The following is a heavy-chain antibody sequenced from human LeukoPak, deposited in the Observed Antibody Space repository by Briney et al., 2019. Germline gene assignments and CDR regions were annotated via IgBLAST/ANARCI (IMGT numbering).Heavy chain of an antibody. CDR1: GYSFTSYW. CDR3: ARHHPLTYCSSTSCPVDAFDI. V-gene: IGHV5-10-1*01. J-gene: IGHJ3*02. D-gene: IGHD2-2*01. CDR2: IDPSDSYT. Sequence: GESLKISCKGPGYSFTSYWISWVRQMPGKGLEWMGRIDPSDSYTNYSPSFQGHVTISADKSISTAYLQWSSLKASDTAMYYCARHHPLTYCSSTSCPVDAFDIWGQGTMVTVSS.